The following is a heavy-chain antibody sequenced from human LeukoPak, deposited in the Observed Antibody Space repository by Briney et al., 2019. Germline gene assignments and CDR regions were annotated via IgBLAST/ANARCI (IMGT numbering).Heavy chain of an antibody. J-gene: IGHJ4*02. CDR1: GGSISSGGYS. CDR2: INHSGST. CDR3: ARGPRIAAAGIRRAFKGIYFDY. Sequence: SETLSLTCAVSGGSISSGGYSWSWIRQPPGKGLEWIGEINHSGSTNYNPSLKSRVTISVDTSKNQFSLKLSSVTAADTAVYYCARGPRIAAAGIRRAFKGIYFDYWGQGTLVTVSS. V-gene: IGHV4-34*01. D-gene: IGHD6-13*01.